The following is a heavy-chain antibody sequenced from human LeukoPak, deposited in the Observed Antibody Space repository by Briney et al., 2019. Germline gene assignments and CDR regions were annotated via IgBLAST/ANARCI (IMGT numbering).Heavy chain of an antibody. CDR1: GGTFSSYA. CDR3: AMTSSGYYYM. J-gene: IGHJ4*02. Sequence: SVKVSCKASGGTFSSYAISWVRQAPGQGLEWMGGIIPIFGTANYAQKFQGRVAITTDESTSTAYMELSSLRSEDTAVYYCAMTSSGYYYMWGQGTLVTVSS. V-gene: IGHV1-69*05. D-gene: IGHD3-22*01. CDR2: IIPIFGTA.